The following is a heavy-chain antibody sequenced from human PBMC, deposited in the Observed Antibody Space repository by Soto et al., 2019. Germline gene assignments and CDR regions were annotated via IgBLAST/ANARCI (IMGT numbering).Heavy chain of an antibody. Sequence: ASVKVSCKASGGTFSSYAISWVRQAPGQGLEWMGGIIPIFGTANYAQKFQGRVTITTDESTSTAYMELSSLRSEDTAVYYCARLIRGGPGWFDPWGQGTLVTVS. D-gene: IGHD3-10*01. CDR2: IIPIFGTA. CDR3: ARLIRGGPGWFDP. V-gene: IGHV1-69*05. CDR1: GGTFSSYA. J-gene: IGHJ5*02.